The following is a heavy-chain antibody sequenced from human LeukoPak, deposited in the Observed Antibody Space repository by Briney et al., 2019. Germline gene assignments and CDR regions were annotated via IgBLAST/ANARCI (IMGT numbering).Heavy chain of an antibody. CDR2: ISGSGGST. J-gene: IGHJ4*02. CDR3: ATLWGQQLVGHVPFDY. Sequence: PGGSLRLSCAASGLTFSSYAMSWVRQAPGKGLEWVSAISGSGGSTYYADSVKGRFTISRDNSKNTLYLQMNSLRAEDTAVYYCATLWGQQLVGHVPFDYWGQGTLVTVSS. D-gene: IGHD6-13*01. V-gene: IGHV3-23*01. CDR1: GLTFSSYA.